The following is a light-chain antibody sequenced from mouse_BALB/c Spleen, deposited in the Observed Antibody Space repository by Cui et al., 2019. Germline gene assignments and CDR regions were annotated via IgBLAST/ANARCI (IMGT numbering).Light chain of an antibody. V-gene: IGKV14-111*01. J-gene: IGKJ1*01. CDR2: RAN. Sequence: DIEMTQSPSSMYASLGERVTITCKASQDINSYLSWFQQKPGKSPKTLIYRANRLVDGVPSRFSGRGSGQDYSLTISSLEYEDMGIYYCLQYDEFPRTFGGGTKLEIK. CDR1: QDINSY. CDR3: LQYDEFPRT.